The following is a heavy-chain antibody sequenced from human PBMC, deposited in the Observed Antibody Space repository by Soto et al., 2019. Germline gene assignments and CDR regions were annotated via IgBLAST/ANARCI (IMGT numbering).Heavy chain of an antibody. CDR1: GLLVSNNY. V-gene: IGHV3-53*01. J-gene: IGHJ5*01. D-gene: IGHD6-6*01. CDR3: ARDKCSSNWSVP. Sequence: AGGSLRLSCAASGLLVSNNYMSWVRQGPGKGLEWVSIMYIGVTTYYADSVEGRFTMSRDDSKNMVYLQMNSLRAEDTAVYYCARDKCSSNWSVPWGKGTMVTVSS. CDR2: MYIGVTT.